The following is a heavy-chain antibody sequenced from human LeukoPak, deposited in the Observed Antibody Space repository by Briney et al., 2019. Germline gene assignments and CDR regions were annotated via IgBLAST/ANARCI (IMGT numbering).Heavy chain of an antibody. CDR1: GFTFGSYS. Sequence: GGSLRLSCAASGFTFGSYSMNWVRQAPGKGLEWVSSISSSSSYIYYADSVKGRFTISRDNAKNSLYLQMNSLRAEDTAVYYCAREGEQRGYGGYIDYWGQGTLVTVSS. J-gene: IGHJ4*02. CDR2: ISSSSSYI. D-gene: IGHD5-12*01. CDR3: AREGEQRGYGGYIDY. V-gene: IGHV3-21*01.